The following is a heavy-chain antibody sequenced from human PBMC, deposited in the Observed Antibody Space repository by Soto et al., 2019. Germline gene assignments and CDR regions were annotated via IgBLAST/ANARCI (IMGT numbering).Heavy chain of an antibody. D-gene: IGHD3-10*01. CDR2: ISSSGGST. CDR3: VKGAITMVRGVIASAEYFHH. V-gene: IGHV3-64D*06. CDR1: GFTFNSYA. J-gene: IGHJ1*01. Sequence: RLSCSASGFTFNSYAMHWVRQAPGKGLEYVSAISSSGGSTYYGDSVKGRFTISRDNSKNTLYLQMSSLRAEDTAVYYCVKGAITMVRGVIASAEYFHHWGQGTLVTVSS.